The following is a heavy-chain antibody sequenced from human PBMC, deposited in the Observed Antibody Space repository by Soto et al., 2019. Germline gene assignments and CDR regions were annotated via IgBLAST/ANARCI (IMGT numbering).Heavy chain of an antibody. CDR1: GFTFSNYW. CDR2: IKSDGSTT. Sequence: PGGSLRLSCAASGFTFSNYWMHWVRQAPGKGLMWVSRIKSDGSTTNYADSVKGRFTISRDNAKSTLYLQMNSLRADDTAVYYCTREMFKQLFEARNGMDAWGQGTTVTVSS. V-gene: IGHV3-74*01. D-gene: IGHD5-18*01. J-gene: IGHJ6*02. CDR3: TREMFKQLFEARNGMDA.